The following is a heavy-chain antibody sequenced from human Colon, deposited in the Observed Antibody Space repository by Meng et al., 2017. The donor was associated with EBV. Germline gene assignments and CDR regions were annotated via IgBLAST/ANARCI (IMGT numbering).Heavy chain of an antibody. Sequence: QVPLPESGPGLVKPSQTLSLTCTVSGGSISSGDYYWSWIRQPPGKGLEWIGYIYYSGSTYYNPSLKSRVTISVDTSKNQFSLKLSSVTAADTAVYYCARDRGGLGAFDYWGQGTLVTVSS. CDR3: ARDRGGLGAFDY. V-gene: IGHV4-30-4*01. J-gene: IGHJ4*02. CDR2: IYYSGST. D-gene: IGHD5-12*01. CDR1: GGSISSGDYY.